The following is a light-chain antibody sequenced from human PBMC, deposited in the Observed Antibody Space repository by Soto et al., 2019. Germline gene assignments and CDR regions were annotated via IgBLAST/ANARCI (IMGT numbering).Light chain of an antibody. V-gene: IGKV3-11*01. J-gene: IGKJ5*01. CDR1: QSISSY. Sequence: EIVLTQSPATLSLSPGERATLSCRASQSISSYLAWYQQKPGQAPRLLIYDASNRATGIPARCSGSGSGTDFPLTISILEPEDCAVYYLQQRSNRTPITFGQGTRLEIK. CDR3: QQRSNRTPIT. CDR2: DAS.